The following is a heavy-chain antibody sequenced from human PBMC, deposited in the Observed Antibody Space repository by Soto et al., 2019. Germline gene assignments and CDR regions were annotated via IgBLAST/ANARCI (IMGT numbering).Heavy chain of an antibody. J-gene: IGHJ6*02. V-gene: IGHV3-21*01. CDR1: GFTFTNCA. CDR3: ARVSPVMDV. CDR2: SGSGGGT. Sequence: LSCAASGFTFTNCAMNWVRQTPGKGLEWVSTSGSGGGTFYADSVKGRFTISRDNAKNSLYLQMNSLRAEDTAVYYCARVSPVMDVWGQGTTVTVSS.